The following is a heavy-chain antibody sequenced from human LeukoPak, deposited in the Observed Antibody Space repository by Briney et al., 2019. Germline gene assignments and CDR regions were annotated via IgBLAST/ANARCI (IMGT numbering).Heavy chain of an antibody. J-gene: IGHJ3*02. Sequence: NTSETLSLTCTVSGGSISSYYWSWIRQPPGKGLEWIGYIYTSGSANYNPSLKRRVTISVDTTKNQFSLKLSSVTAADTAVYYCARNYCSSTSCYSPDAFDIWGQGTMVTVSS. CDR3: ARNYCSSTSCYSPDAFDI. V-gene: IGHV4-4*09. CDR2: IYTSGSA. D-gene: IGHD2-2*01. CDR1: GGSISSYY.